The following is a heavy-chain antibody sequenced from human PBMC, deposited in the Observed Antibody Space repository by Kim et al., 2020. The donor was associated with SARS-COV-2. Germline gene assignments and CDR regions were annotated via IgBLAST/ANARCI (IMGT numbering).Heavy chain of an antibody. CDR1: GGSISSSSYY. J-gene: IGHJ4*02. D-gene: IGHD6-6*01. CDR2: IYYSGST. Sequence: SETLSLTCTVSGGSISSSSYYWGWIRQPPGKGLEWIGSIYYSGSTYYNPSLKSRVTISVDTSKNQFSLKLSSVTAADTAVYYCARISSSESDHFDYWGQGTLVTVSS. CDR3: ARISSSESDHFDY. V-gene: IGHV4-39*01.